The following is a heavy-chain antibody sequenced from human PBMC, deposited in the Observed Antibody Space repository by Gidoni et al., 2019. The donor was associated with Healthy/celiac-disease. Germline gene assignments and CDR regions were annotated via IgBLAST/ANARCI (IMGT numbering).Heavy chain of an antibody. Sequence: EVQVVESGGGLVQPGGSLRLSCAASGFTVNSNYMSWVRQAPGKGLEWVSVIYSGGSTYYADSVKGRFTISRDNSKNTLYLQMNSLRAEDTAVYYCARHHDFWSGYLDYWGQGTLVTVSP. V-gene: IGHV3-66*04. D-gene: IGHD3-3*01. CDR2: IYSGGST. CDR3: ARHHDFWSGYLDY. CDR1: GFTVNSNY. J-gene: IGHJ4*02.